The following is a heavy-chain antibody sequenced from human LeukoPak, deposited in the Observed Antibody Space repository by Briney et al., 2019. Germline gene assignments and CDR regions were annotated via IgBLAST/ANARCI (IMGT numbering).Heavy chain of an antibody. CDR2: IYWDDVK. D-gene: IGHD6-19*01. Sequence: SGPTLVNPTQTLTLTCTFSGFSLSTSGVGVGWIRQPPGKAPEWLALIYWDDVKRYSPSLKSRLTITKDTSKNQVVLTMTNVDPLDTATYYCANRRGTSGWSEGYFDYWGQGTLVTVSS. V-gene: IGHV2-5*02. J-gene: IGHJ4*02. CDR1: GFSLSTSGVG. CDR3: ANRRGTSGWSEGYFDY.